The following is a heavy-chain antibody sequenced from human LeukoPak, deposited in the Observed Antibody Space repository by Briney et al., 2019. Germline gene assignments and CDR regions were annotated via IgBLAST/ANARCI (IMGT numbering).Heavy chain of an antibody. D-gene: IGHD3-10*01. J-gene: IGHJ6*02. CDR1: GFSFSSYV. Sequence: GGSLRLSCAASGFSFSSYVMTWVRQAPGKGLEWVSRVSKSGDSTYYADSVKGRFTISRDSSNNTLDLQLTNLGADDTAVYYCARVLSTVRRLMKNYHYAMDVWGRGTTVTVSS. CDR3: ARVLSTVRRLMKNYHYAMDV. V-gene: IGHV3-23*01. CDR2: VSKSGDST.